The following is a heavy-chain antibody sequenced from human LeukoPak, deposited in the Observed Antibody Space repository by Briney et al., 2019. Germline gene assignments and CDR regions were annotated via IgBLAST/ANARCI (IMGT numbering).Heavy chain of an antibody. Sequence: QPGGSLRLSCAASGFTFSSYSMNWVRQAPGKGLEWVSYISSSSSTIYYADSVKGRFTISRDNAKNSLYLQMNSLRAEDTAVYYCARSTFYRAFDIWGQGTMVTVSS. D-gene: IGHD2/OR15-2a*01. CDR1: GFTFSSYS. CDR2: ISSSSSTI. CDR3: ARSTFYRAFDI. J-gene: IGHJ3*02. V-gene: IGHV3-48*04.